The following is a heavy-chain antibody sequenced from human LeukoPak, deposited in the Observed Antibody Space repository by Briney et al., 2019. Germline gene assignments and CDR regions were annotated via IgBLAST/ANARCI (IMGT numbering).Heavy chain of an antibody. CDR2: ISNSGGNT. Sequence: GSLGLSCAASGFTFSSYAMSWVRQAPGKGLEWVSTISNSGGNTYYADSVKGRFTISRDNSKNTLYLQMNSLRAEDTAVYYCARDAVGLPQHWGQGTLVTVSS. CDR3: ARDAVGLPQH. V-gene: IGHV3-23*01. J-gene: IGHJ1*01. CDR1: GFTFSSYA.